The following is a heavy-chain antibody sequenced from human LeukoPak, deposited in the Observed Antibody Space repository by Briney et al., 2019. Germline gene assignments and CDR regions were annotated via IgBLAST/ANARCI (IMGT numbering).Heavy chain of an antibody. V-gene: IGHV7-4-1*02. CDR1: GYTFTGYY. Sequence: ASVKVSCKASGYTFTGYYIHWVRQAPGQGLEWMGWINTNTGNPTYAQGFTGRFVSSLDTSVSTAYLQISSLKAEDTAVYYCARVLPAAISSDYMDVWGKGTTVTVSS. J-gene: IGHJ6*03. CDR3: ARVLPAAISSDYMDV. D-gene: IGHD2-2*02. CDR2: INTNTGNP.